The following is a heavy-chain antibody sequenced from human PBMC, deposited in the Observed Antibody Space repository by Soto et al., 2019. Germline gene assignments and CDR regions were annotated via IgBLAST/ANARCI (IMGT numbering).Heavy chain of an antibody. D-gene: IGHD5-18*01. CDR3: ARVHGGEQLWLRDYYYGMDV. V-gene: IGHV6-1*01. CDR2: TYYRSKWYN. CDR1: GDSVSSNSAA. Sequence: PSQTLSLTCAISGDSVSSNSAAWNWIRQSPSRGLEWLGGTYYRSKWYNDYAVSVKSRITINPDTSKNQFSLQLNSVTPEDTAVYYCARVHGGEQLWLRDYYYGMDVWGQGTTVTVS. J-gene: IGHJ6*02.